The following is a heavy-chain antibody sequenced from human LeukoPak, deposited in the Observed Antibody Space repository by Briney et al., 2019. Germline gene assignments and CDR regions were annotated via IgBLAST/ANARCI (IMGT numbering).Heavy chain of an antibody. V-gene: IGHV3-7*03. CDR2: IKEDGTRK. CDR1: GFTFSSHW. Sequence: GGSLRLSCAASGFTFSSHWMTWVRQAPGKGLEWVANIKEDGTRKNYMDSVKGRFTISRDNSKNTLYLQMNSLRAEDTAIYYCMTAAGYNFGQYWGQGTLVTVSS. D-gene: IGHD5-18*01. CDR3: MTAAGYNFGQY. J-gene: IGHJ4*02.